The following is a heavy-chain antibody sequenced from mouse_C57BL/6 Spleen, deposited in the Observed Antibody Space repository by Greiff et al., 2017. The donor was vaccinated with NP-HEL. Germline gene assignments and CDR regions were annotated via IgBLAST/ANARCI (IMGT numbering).Heavy chain of an antibody. CDR2: ISSGGDYI. J-gene: IGHJ4*01. CDR1: GFTFSSYA. Sequence: EVKLVESGEGLVKPGGSLKLSCAASGFTFSSYAMSWVRQTPEKRLEWVAYISSGGDYIYYADTVKGRFTISRDNARNTLYLQMSSLKSEDTAMYYCTRGSPYDYDAMDYWGQGTSVTVSS. CDR3: TRGSPYDYDAMDY. V-gene: IGHV5-9-1*02.